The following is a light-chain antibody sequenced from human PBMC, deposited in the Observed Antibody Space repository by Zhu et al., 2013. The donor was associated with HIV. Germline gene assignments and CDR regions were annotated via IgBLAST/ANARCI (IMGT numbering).Light chain of an antibody. CDR3: QQYGSSPYT. CDR2: GAS. J-gene: IGKJ2*01. Sequence: EIVMTQSPATLSVSPGERATLSCRASQSVSSGYLAWYQQRPGQAPRLLISGASTRATGIPDRFSGSGSGTEFTLTIFRLKPEDFAVYFCQQYGSSPYTFGQGTKLEIK. CDR1: QSVSSGY. V-gene: IGKV3-20*01.